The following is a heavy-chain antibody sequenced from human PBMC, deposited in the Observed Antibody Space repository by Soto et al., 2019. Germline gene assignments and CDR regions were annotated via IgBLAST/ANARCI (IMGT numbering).Heavy chain of an antibody. V-gene: IGHV1-24*01. Sequence: QVQVEQSGAEVKKPGASVKVSCKVSGHTLTYLSIHWVRQAPGKGLEWMGGFDPENGDTTYLQKFLGRVTMTEDTSTDTAYMELSSLRSDDTAVYYCAIGGTKGLQSHFDYWGRGTLVTVSS. CDR2: FDPENGDT. CDR3: AIGGTKGLQSHFDY. J-gene: IGHJ4*02. CDR1: GHTLTYLS. D-gene: IGHD1-1*01.